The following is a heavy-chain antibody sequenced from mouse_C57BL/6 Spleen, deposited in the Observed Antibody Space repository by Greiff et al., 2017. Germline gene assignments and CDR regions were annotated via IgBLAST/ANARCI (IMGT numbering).Heavy chain of an antibody. CDR2: IDPETGGT. CDR3: TREGITTDSFDY. J-gene: IGHJ2*01. D-gene: IGHD1-1*01. Sequence: VQVVESGAELVRPGASVTLSCKASGYTFTDYEMHWVKQTPVHGLEWIGAIDPETGGTAYNQKFKGKAILTADKSSSTAYMELRSLTSEDSAVYYCTREGITTDSFDYWGQGTTLTVSS. V-gene: IGHV1-15*01. CDR1: GYTFTDYE.